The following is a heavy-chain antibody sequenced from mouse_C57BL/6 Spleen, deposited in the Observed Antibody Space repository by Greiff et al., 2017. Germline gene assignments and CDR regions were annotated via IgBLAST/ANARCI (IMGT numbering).Heavy chain of an antibody. CDR1: GFNIKDDY. CDR3: TTKGRYFDV. D-gene: IGHD3-3*01. J-gene: IGHJ1*03. CDR2: IDPENGDT. Sequence: EVKLQESGAELVRPGASVKLSCTASGFNIKDDYMHWVKQRPEQGLEWIGWIDPENGDTEYASKFQGKATITADTSSNTAYLQLSSLTSEDTAVYYCTTKGRYFDVWGTGTTVTVSS. V-gene: IGHV14-4*01.